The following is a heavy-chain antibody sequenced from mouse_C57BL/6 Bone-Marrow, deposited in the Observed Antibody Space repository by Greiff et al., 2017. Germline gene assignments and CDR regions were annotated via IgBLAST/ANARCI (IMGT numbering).Heavy chain of an antibody. J-gene: IGHJ3*01. CDR2: IDPEDGDT. CDR3: TTSGVYYSNYGCAY. Sequence: VQLQQSGAELVRPGASVKLSCTASGFNIKDYYMHWVKQRPEQGLEWIGRIDPEDGDTEYAPKFQGKATMTADTSSNTAYLQLSSLTSEVTAVYYCTTSGVYYSNYGCAYWGQGTLVTVAA. D-gene: IGHD2-5*01. CDR1: GFNIKDYY. V-gene: IGHV14-1*01.